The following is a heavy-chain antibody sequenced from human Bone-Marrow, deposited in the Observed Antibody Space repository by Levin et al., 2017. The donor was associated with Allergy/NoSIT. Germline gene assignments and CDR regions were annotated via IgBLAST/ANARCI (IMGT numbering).Heavy chain of an antibody. CDR1: GFSFTISD. J-gene: IGHJ4*02. Sequence: GGSLRLSCEAPGFSFTISDMNWVRQVPGRGLEWLAYLSSNAATQYYADSVKGRFTISRGNAQSSLYLQMNSLRVEDTAIYYCVKTSRGYCSGGSCYASKSFDNWGQGALVTVSS. CDR3: VKTSRGYCSGGSCYASKSFDN. V-gene: IGHV3-48*01. CDR2: LSSNAATQ. D-gene: IGHD2-15*01.